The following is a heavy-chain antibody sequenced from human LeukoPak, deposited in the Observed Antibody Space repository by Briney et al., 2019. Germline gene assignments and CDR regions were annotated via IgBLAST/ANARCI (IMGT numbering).Heavy chain of an antibody. Sequence: GGSLRLSCAASGFTFSSYLMSWVRQAPGKGLEWVANINGDESEKYYVDSVKARFTISRDNAKTSLYLQMNSLRVDDTAIYYCSRGEGDDYWGQGTLVTVSS. D-gene: IGHD3-10*01. V-gene: IGHV3-7*01. J-gene: IGHJ4*02. CDR3: SRGEGDDY. CDR1: GFTFSSYL. CDR2: INGDESEK.